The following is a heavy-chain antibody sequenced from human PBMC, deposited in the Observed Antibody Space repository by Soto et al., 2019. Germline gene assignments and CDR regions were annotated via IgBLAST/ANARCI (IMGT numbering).Heavy chain of an antibody. CDR3: AREDSSSSDGKYGMDV. Sequence: GGSLRLSCAASGFTFSSYAMHWVRQAPGKGLEWVAVISYDGSNKYYADSVKGRFTISRDNSKNTLYLQMNSLRAEDTAVYYCAREDSSSSDGKYGMDVWGQGTTVTVSS. J-gene: IGHJ6*02. V-gene: IGHV3-30-3*01. CDR1: GFTFSSYA. D-gene: IGHD6-6*01. CDR2: ISYDGSNK.